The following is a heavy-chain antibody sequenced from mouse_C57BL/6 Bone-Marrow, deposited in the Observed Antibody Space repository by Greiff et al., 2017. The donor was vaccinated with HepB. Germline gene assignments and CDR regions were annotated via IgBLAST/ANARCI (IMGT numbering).Heavy chain of an antibody. CDR2: IYPGDGDT. V-gene: IGHV1-80*01. Sequence: PLQQSGAELVKPGASVKISCKASGYAFSSYWMNWVKQRPGKGLEWIGQIYPGDGDTNYNGKFKGKATLTADKSSSTAYMQLSSLTSEDSAVYFCARDYGSRGAWFAYWGQGTLVTVSA. CDR3: ARDYGSRGAWFAY. D-gene: IGHD1-1*01. CDR1: GYAFSSYW. J-gene: IGHJ3*01.